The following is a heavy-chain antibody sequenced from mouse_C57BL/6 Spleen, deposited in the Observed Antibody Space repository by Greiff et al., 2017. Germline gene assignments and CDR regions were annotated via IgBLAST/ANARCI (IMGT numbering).Heavy chain of an antibody. CDR3: ARDDGYYGYAMDY. CDR2: INYDGSST. J-gene: IGHJ4*01. CDR1: GFTFSDYY. Sequence: VQRVESEGGLVQPGSSMKLSCTASGFTFSDYYMAWVRQVPEKGLEWVANINYDGSSTYYLDSLKSRFIISRDNAKNILYLQMSSLKSEDTATYYCARDDGYYGYAMDYWGQGTSVTVSS. D-gene: IGHD2-3*01. V-gene: IGHV5-16*01.